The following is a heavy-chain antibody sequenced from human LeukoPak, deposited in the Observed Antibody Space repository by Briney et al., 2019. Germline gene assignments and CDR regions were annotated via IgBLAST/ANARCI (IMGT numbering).Heavy chain of an antibody. Sequence: SGGSLRLSCAASGFSFSSTAMNWVRQAPGKGLEWVSASGTDGDTYYADSVQGRFTISRDNSRNTLYLQMTSLRADDTAVYYCAKKTPGTYPFDYWGQGTLVTVS. J-gene: IGHJ4*02. CDR3: AKKTPGTYPFDY. CDR2: SGTDGDT. V-gene: IGHV3-23*01. CDR1: GFSFSSTA. D-gene: IGHD6-13*01.